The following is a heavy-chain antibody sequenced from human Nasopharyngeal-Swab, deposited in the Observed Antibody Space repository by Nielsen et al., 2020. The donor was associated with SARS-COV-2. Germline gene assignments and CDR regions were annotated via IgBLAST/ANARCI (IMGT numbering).Heavy chain of an antibody. CDR2: INSDGSST. V-gene: IGHV3-74*01. D-gene: IGHD6-19*01. CDR3: ARALYSSGWYLDY. J-gene: IGHJ4*02. CDR1: GFTYSSYW. Sequence: GRSPSLSCAAFGFTYSSYWMHWVRQAPGKGLVWVSRINSDGSSTSYADSVRGRFTISRDNAKNTLYLQMNSLRAEDTAVYYCARALYSSGWYLDYWGQGTLVTVSS.